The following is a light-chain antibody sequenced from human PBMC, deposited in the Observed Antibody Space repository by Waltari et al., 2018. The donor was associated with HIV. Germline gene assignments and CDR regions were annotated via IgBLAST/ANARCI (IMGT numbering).Light chain of an antibody. CDR3: SSYAGTSNFVL. CDR2: NVS. CDR1: SSDVGAYNY. V-gene: IGLV2-11*01. J-gene: IGLJ2*01. Sequence: QSALTQPRSVSESPGQSVTISCTGTSSDVGAYNYVSWYQQHPGRAPTFIIYNVSGRPSGVPDRLSGSKSCNTASLTISGLQAEDEADDYCSSYAGTSNFVLFGGGTRLTVL.